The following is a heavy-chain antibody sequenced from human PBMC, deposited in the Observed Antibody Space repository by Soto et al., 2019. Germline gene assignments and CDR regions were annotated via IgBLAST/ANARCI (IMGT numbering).Heavy chain of an antibody. D-gene: IGHD3-9*01. Sequence: GSLRLSYAASGFTFSSYWMSWVRQAPGKGLEWVANIKQDGSEKYYVDSVKGRFTISSDNAKNSLYLQMNSLRAVDSAVYSCARVLRYFDWLFDYWGQGTLVTVSS. V-gene: IGHV3-7*01. CDR2: IKQDGSEK. J-gene: IGHJ4*02. CDR1: GFTFSSYW. CDR3: ARVLRYFDWLFDY.